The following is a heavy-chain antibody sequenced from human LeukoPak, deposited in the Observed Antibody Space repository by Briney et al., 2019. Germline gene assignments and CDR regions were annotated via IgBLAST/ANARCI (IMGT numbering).Heavy chain of an antibody. Sequence: SETLSLTCTVSGGSISSYYWSWIRQPPGKGLEWIGYIYYSGSPNYNPSLKSRVTISVDTSKNQFSLKLSSVTAADTAVYYCAREARFTAVAYNWFDPWGQGTLVTVSS. D-gene: IGHD6-19*01. J-gene: IGHJ5*02. CDR2: IYYSGSP. CDR1: GGSISSYY. V-gene: IGHV4-59*12. CDR3: AREARFTAVAYNWFDP.